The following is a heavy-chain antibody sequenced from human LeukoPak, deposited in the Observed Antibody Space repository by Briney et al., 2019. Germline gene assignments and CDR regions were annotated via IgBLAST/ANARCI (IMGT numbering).Heavy chain of an antibody. CDR2: ISHSGST. J-gene: IGHJ4*02. CDR1: GYSISSGYY. D-gene: IGHD1-1*01. V-gene: IGHV4-38-2*01. CDR3: ASRKTRGSTQLDF. Sequence: SETLSLTCAVSGYSISSGYYWGWIRQPPGKGLEWIGSISHSGSTYYNPSLKSRVTISVDTSKNQFSLKLNFLTAADTAVYYCASRKTRGSTQLDFWGQGTMVTVS.